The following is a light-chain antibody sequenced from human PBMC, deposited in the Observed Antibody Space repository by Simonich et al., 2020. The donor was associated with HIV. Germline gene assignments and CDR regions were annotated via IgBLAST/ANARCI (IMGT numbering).Light chain of an antibody. V-gene: IGLV3-25*03. CDR1: ALPKQY. J-gene: IGLJ2*01. Sequence: SYELTQPPSVSVSPGQTARITCSGDALPKQYADWYQQKPGQAPVLGIYKDSERPSGIPERFSGSSSGTTVTLTISGVQAEDEADYYCQSADSSGTYVVFGGGTKLTVL. CDR3: QSADSSGTYVV. CDR2: KDS.